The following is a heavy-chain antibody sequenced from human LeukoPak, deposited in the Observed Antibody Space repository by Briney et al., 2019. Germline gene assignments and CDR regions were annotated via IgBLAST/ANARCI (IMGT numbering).Heavy chain of an antibody. Sequence: GGSLRLSCAASGFTFSSYAMSWVRQAPGKGLEWVANIKQDGSEKYYVDSVKGRFTISRDNAKNSLYLQMNSLRAEDTAVYYCARDVDYYDSSGYPRNFDYWGQGTLVTVSS. J-gene: IGHJ4*02. D-gene: IGHD3-22*01. CDR1: GFTFSSYA. CDR2: IKQDGSEK. V-gene: IGHV3-7*01. CDR3: ARDVDYYDSSGYPRNFDY.